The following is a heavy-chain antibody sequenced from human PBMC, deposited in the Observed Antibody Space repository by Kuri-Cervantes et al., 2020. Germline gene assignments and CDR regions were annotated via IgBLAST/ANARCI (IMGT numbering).Heavy chain of an antibody. V-gene: IGHV3-30*04. J-gene: IGHJ6*03. Sequence: GGSLRLSCAASGFTFSSYAMHWVRQAPGKGLEWVAVISYDGSKKYYADSVKGRFTISRDNAKNSLYLQMNSLRAEDTAVYYCATRSGYYSLYYYYMDVWGKGTTVTVSS. D-gene: IGHD3-3*01. CDR2: ISYDGSKK. CDR1: GFTFSSYA. CDR3: ATRSGYYSLYYYYMDV.